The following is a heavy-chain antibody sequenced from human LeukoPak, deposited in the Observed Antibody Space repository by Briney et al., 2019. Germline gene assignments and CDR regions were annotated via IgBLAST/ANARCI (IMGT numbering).Heavy chain of an antibody. CDR2: VYYSGST. CDR3: ARVPSSGWYRDAFDI. D-gene: IGHD6-19*01. J-gene: IGHJ3*02. Sequence: HSDTLSLTCTVSGGCISSYYLSWIRQPPGKGVEWVGYVYYSGSTNHNPSLKSQVTISVDTSKNQFSLKLSSVTAADTAVYYCARVPSSGWYRDAFDIWGQGTMVTVSS. CDR1: GGCISSYY. V-gene: IGHV4-59*07.